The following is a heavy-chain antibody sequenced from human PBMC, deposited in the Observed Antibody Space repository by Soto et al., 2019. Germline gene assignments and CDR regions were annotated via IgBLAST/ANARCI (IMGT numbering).Heavy chain of an antibody. Sequence: SETLSLTCTVSGASISNNYWSWIRQPPGRGLEHIGYIYYSGRTNYNPSLKGRVTISLDTSKNQFSLNLSSVTAADTALYYCARIPAAGRLGFDFWGQGTMVT. CDR3: ARIPAAGRLGFDF. J-gene: IGHJ3*01. CDR2: IYYSGRT. V-gene: IGHV4-59*01. CDR1: GASISNNY. D-gene: IGHD6-13*01.